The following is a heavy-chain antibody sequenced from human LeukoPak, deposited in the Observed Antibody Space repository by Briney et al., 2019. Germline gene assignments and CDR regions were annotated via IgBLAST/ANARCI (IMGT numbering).Heavy chain of an antibody. V-gene: IGHV4-4*02. Sequence: SETLSLTCAVSGGSIGSSNWWSWVRQPPGKGLEWIGEIYYSGNTNYNPSLKSRVTISIDKSKNQFSLKLSSVTAADTAVYYCAREVRFSMVRGEIDCWGQGTMVTVSS. CDR1: GGSIGSSNW. D-gene: IGHD3-10*01. J-gene: IGHJ3*01. CDR2: IYYSGNT. CDR3: AREVRFSMVRGEIDC.